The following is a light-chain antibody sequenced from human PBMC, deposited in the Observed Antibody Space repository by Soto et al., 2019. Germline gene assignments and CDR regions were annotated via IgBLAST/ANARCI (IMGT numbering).Light chain of an antibody. CDR3: QVWDISSGHFV. CDR2: YDS. J-gene: IGLJ3*02. CDR1: TIGSKR. V-gene: IGLV3-21*01. Sequence: SSELTQPPSVSVAPGKTASVACGGSTIGSKRVHWYQKKSGQAPVLVMYYDSDRPSGIPERFSGSNSGNTATLTISRVEAGDEADYYCQVWDISSGHFVFGGGTKLTVL.